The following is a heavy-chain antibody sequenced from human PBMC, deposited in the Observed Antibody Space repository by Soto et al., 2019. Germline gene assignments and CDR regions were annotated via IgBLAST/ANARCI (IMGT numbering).Heavy chain of an antibody. CDR3: AKGKISTTTYTLFDS. CDR1: GFTFSSYG. CDR2: ISYDGSNK. V-gene: IGHV3-30*18. Sequence: PGGSLRLSCAASGFTFSSYGMHWVRQAPGKGLEWVAVISYDGSNKYYADSVKGRFTISRDNSKNTLYLQMNSLRAEDTAVYYCAKGKISTTTYTLFDSWAQGTLVTVSS. D-gene: IGHD1-26*01. J-gene: IGHJ5*01.